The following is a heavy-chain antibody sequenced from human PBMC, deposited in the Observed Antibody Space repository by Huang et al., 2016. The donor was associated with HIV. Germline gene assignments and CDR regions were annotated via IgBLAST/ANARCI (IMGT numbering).Heavy chain of an antibody. V-gene: IGHV4-34*02. Sequence: QVQLKQWGAGLLKPSETLSLTCAVYGGAFRGSSWTWIRQFPEKGLEWIGDIKHNCKIFYNPSLSARGTISTDTSKNHFSLHLTSVTAADTALYYCARGFNYYASDNLGVYYFDSWGLGTLVTVSP. CDR3: ARGFNYYASDNLGVYYFDS. CDR2: IKHNCKI. CDR1: GGAFRGSS. D-gene: IGHD3-10*01. J-gene: IGHJ4*02.